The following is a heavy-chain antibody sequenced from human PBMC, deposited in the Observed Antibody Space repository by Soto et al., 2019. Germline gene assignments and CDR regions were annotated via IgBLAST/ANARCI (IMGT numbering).Heavy chain of an antibody. CDR1: GVTVSSNY. CDR2: IYSGGST. J-gene: IGHJ4*02. V-gene: IGHV3-66*04. CDR3: ARHGYNYGGGYFDY. D-gene: IGHD5-18*01. Sequence: EVQLVESGGCLVQPGGSLRLSCAASGVTVSSNYMSWVLQAPGKGLEWGSGIYSGGSTYYADSVKGRFTISRDNSKHTLYLQMNSLRAEDTAVYYCARHGYNYGGGYFDYWGQGTLVTVSS.